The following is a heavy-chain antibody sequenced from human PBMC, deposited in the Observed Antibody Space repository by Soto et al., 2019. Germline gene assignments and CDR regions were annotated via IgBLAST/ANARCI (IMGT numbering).Heavy chain of an antibody. CDR3: ARAGSIDDAFDI. CDR2: VSTYNDKT. Sequence: ASVKVSCKASGYTFNRYGISWVRQAPGQGLEWMGWVSTYNDKTNHTQKFQGRVTMTTDTSTTTVYMELRSLRSDDTAVYYCARAGSIDDAFDIPGQGTPVTVSS. J-gene: IGHJ3*02. V-gene: IGHV1-18*01. D-gene: IGHD6-6*01. CDR1: GYTFNRYG.